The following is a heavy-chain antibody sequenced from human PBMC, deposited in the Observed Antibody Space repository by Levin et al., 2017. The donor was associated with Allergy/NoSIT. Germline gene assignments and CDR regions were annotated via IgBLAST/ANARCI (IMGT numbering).Heavy chain of an antibody. Sequence: PGGSLRLSCTVSGGSISSYYWSWIRQPPGKGLEWIGYIYYSGSTNYNPSLKSRVTISVDTSKNQFSLKLSSVTAADTAVYYCARHVYTGSRPHDAFDIWGQGTMVTVSS. CDR3: ARHVYTGSRPHDAFDI. V-gene: IGHV4-59*08. CDR1: GGSISSYY. J-gene: IGHJ3*02. CDR2: IYYSGST. D-gene: IGHD6-13*01.